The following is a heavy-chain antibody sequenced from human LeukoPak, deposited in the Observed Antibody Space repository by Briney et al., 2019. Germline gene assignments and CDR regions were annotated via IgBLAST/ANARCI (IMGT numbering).Heavy chain of an antibody. J-gene: IGHJ4*02. Sequence: PGGSLRLSCAASGFTFSSYWMSWVRQAPGKGLEWVANIKPDGSETYYVDSVKGRFTISRDNAKNSLYLQMNSLRAEDTAVHYCARDRSRLVFWGQGTLVTVSS. CDR3: ARDRSRLVF. V-gene: IGHV3-7*01. CDR2: IKPDGSET. D-gene: IGHD6-6*01. CDR1: GFTFSSYW.